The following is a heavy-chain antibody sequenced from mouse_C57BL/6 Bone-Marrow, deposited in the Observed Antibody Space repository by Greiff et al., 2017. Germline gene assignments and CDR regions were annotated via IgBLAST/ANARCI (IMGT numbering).Heavy chain of an antibody. CDR1: GYTFTDYY. CDR2: IGPGSGST. CDR3: ARGPYYDDSGYHAMDY. V-gene: IGHV1-77*01. Sequence: VKLMESGAELVKPGASVKISCKASGYTFTDYYINWVKQRPGQGLEWIGKIGPGSGSTYYNEKLKGKATLTADNSSSTAYMQLSSLTSEDSAVYFCARGPYYDDSGYHAMDYWGPADSVPVSS. J-gene: IGHJ4*01. D-gene: IGHD1-1*01.